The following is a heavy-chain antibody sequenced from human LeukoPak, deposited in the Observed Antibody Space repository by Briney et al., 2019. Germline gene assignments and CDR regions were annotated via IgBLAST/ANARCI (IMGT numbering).Heavy chain of an antibody. CDR3: ARGLEPTVKLFDY. J-gene: IGHJ4*02. CDR1: GFTFSSYV. D-gene: IGHD4-17*01. CDR2: ISYDGSNE. Sequence: GGSLRLSCAASGFTFSSYVMHWVRQAPGKGLEWVAIISYDGSNEYYADSVKGRFTISRDNSKNTLYLQMNSLRAADTAVYYCARGLEPTVKLFDYWGQGTLVTVSS. V-gene: IGHV3-30*04.